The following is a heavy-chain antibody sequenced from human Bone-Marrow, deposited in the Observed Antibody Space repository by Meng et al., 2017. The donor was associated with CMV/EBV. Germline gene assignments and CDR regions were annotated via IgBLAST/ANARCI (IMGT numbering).Heavy chain of an antibody. CDR3: ARAAGLLGWKDWFDP. Sequence: ASVKVSCKASGYTFTSYGISWVRQAPGQGLEWMGWISAYNGNTNYAQKFQGRVTITADKSTSTAYMELSSLRSEDTAVYYCARAAGLLGWKDWFDPWGQGTLVTVSS. CDR1: GYTFTSYG. D-gene: IGHD3-10*01. J-gene: IGHJ5*02. V-gene: IGHV1-18*01. CDR2: ISAYNGNT.